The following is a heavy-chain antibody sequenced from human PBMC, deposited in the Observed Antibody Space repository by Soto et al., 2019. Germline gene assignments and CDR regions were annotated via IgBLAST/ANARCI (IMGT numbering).Heavy chain of an antibody. V-gene: IGHV3-43D*04. CDR3: ARGYLAQS. CDR1: GFTFDDYA. Sequence: GGSLRLSCAASGFTFDDYAKHWVRQAPGKGLEWVSLISWDGGSTYYADSVKGRFTISRDNSKNSLYLQMNSLRAEDTALYYCARGYLAQSWGQGTLVTVSS. CDR2: ISWDGGST. J-gene: IGHJ5*02. D-gene: IGHD6-13*01.